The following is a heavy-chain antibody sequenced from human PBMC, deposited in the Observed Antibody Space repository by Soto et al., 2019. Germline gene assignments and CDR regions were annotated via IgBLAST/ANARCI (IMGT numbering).Heavy chain of an antibody. D-gene: IGHD6-19*01. Sequence: SETLSLTCTVSGGSVSSGSYYWSWIRQPPGKGLEWIGYIYYSGSTNYNPSLKSRVTISVDTSKNQFSLKLSSVTADDTAVYYCAREGIAVAGTRYYYYGMDVWGQGTTVTVSS. J-gene: IGHJ6*02. CDR3: AREGIAVAGTRYYYYGMDV. CDR2: IYYSGST. V-gene: IGHV4-61*01. CDR1: GGSVSSGSYY.